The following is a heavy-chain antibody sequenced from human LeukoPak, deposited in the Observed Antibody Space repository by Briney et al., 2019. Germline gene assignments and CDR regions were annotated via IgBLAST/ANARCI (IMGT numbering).Heavy chain of an antibody. J-gene: IGHJ5*02. Sequence: ASVKVSCKASGYTFTSYGISWVRQAPGQGLEWMGWISAYNGNTNYAQKLQGRVTMTTDTSTSTAYMELRSLRSDDMAVYYCARDPLRYSATLNWFDPWGQGTLVTVSS. CDR2: ISAYNGNT. V-gene: IGHV1-18*03. CDR1: GYTFTSYG. CDR3: ARDPLRYSATLNWFDP. D-gene: IGHD3-9*01.